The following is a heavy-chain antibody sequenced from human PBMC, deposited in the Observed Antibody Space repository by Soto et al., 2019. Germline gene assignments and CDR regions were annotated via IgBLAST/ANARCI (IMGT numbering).Heavy chain of an antibody. J-gene: IGHJ4*02. Sequence: SLRLSCASSGFTFSSYGMHWVRQAPGKGLEWVAVISYDGSNKYYADSVKGRFTISRDNSKNTLYLQMNSLRAEDAAVYYCAKDSRGYGSGTPSDYWGQGTLVTVSS. CDR3: AKDSRGYGSGTPSDY. V-gene: IGHV3-30*18. CDR1: GFTFSSYG. D-gene: IGHD3-10*01. CDR2: ISYDGSNK.